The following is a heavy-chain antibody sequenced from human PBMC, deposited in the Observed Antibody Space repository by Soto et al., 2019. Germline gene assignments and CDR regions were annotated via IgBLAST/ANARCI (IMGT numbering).Heavy chain of an antibody. Sequence: QVQLVESGGGVVQPGRSLRLSCAASGFTFSTYGMFWVRQPAGKGLEWVAAIPSDGSNKYYADSVKGRFTISRDNSKNTLFLQMDSLRTEDTAVYYCAKDFQPSQSDALYNWFDPWGQGTLVTVSS. V-gene: IGHV3-30*18. J-gene: IGHJ5*02. CDR2: IPSDGSNK. D-gene: IGHD3-16*01. CDR3: AKDFQPSQSDALYNWFDP. CDR1: GFTFSTYG.